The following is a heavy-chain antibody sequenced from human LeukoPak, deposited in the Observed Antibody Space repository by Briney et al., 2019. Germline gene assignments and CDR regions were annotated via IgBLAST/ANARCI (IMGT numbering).Heavy chain of an antibody. D-gene: IGHD6-19*01. CDR2: ISGGGGST. CDR3: AKDRSIAVAGSDAFDI. J-gene: IGHJ3*02. V-gene: IGHV3-23*01. Sequence: PGGSLRLSCAASGFTFSSYAMSWVRQAPGKGLEWVSAISGGGGSTYYADSVKGRFTISRDNSKNTLYLQMNSLRAEDTAVYYCAKDRSIAVAGSDAFDIWGQGTMVTVSS. CDR1: GFTFSSYA.